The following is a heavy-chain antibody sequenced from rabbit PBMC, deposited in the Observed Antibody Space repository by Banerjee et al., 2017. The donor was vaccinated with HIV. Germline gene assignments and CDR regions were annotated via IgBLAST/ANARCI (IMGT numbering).Heavy chain of an antibody. CDR1: GFSFTYSDY. V-gene: IGHV1S40*01. D-gene: IGHD2-1*01. Sequence: QSLEESGGDLVKPGASLTLTCTASGFSFTYSDYMCWVRQPPGKGPEWIACIGAGVSYTTYYATWAKGRFTISKTSSTTVTLQMTSLTAADTATYFCARDDGGVGNTNLWGPGTLVTVS. CDR2: IGAGVSYTT. CDR3: ARDDGGVGNTNL. J-gene: IGHJ4*01.